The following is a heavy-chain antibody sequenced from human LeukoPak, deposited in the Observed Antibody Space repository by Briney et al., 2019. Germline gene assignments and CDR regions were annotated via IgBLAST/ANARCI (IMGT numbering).Heavy chain of an antibody. CDR2: IYYSGST. J-gene: IGHJ4*02. CDR1: GGSISSYY. CDR3: AREAEAKYSNYVDY. D-gene: IGHD4-11*01. V-gene: IGHV4-59*01. Sequence: PSETLSLTCTVSGGSISSYYWSWIRQPPGKGLEWIGYIYYSGSTNYNPFLKSRVTISVDTSKIQFSLKLSSVTAADTAVYYCAREAEAKYSNYVDYWGQGTLVTVSS.